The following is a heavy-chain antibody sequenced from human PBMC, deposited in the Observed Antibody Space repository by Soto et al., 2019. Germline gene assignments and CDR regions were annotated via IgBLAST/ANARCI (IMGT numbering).Heavy chain of an antibody. D-gene: IGHD4-17*01. V-gene: IGHV1-18*01. Sequence: ASVKVSCKASGYTFTSYGISWVRQAPGQGLEWMGWISAYNGNTNYAQKLQGRVTMTTDTSTSTAYMELRSLRSDDTAVYYCARLWNYGDYPSYFDYWGQGTLVTVSS. J-gene: IGHJ4*02. CDR1: GYTFTSYG. CDR3: ARLWNYGDYPSYFDY. CDR2: ISAYNGNT.